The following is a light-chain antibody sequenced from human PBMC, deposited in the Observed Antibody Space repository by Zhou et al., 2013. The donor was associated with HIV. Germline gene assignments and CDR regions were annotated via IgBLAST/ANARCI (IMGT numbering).Light chain of an antibody. CDR2: GAV. V-gene: IGKV3-15*01. CDR1: QSISNY. CDR3: QFYNNWPPTWT. Sequence: EIVLTQSPATLSLSPGDRATLSCRASQSISNYLAWYQQKPGQSPRLLIYGAVTRATGVPDRFSGSGSETEFSLSISNLQTEDFAVYYCQFYNNWPPTWTFGQGTNVEMK. J-gene: IGKJ1*01.